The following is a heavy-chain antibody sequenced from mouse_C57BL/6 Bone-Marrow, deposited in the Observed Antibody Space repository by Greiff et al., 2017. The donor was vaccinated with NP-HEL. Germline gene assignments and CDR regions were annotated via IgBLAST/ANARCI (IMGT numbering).Heavy chain of an antibody. Sequence: EVKVVESGGGLVKPGGSLKLSCAASGFTFSDYGMHWVRQAPEKGLEWVAYISSGSSTIYYADTVKGRFTISRDNAKNTLFLQMTSLRSEDTAMYYCARRLRRTSNWYFDVWGTGTTVTVSS. CDR1: GFTFSDYG. D-gene: IGHD2-4*01. V-gene: IGHV5-17*01. CDR3: ARRLRRTSNWYFDV. CDR2: ISSGSSTI. J-gene: IGHJ1*03.